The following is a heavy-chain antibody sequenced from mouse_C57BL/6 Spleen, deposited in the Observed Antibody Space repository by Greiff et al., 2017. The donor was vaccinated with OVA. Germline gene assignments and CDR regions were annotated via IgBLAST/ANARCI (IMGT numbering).Heavy chain of an antibody. V-gene: IGHV1-26*01. CDR2: INPNNGGT. J-gene: IGHJ4*01. Sequence: VQLQQSGPELVKPGASVKISCKASGYTFTDYYMNWVKQSHGKSLEWIGDINPNNGGTSYNQKFKGKATLTVDKSSSTAYMELRSLTSEDSAVYYCASITTGAMDYWGQGTSVTVSS. CDR1: GYTFTDYY. D-gene: IGHD1-1*01. CDR3: ASITTGAMDY.